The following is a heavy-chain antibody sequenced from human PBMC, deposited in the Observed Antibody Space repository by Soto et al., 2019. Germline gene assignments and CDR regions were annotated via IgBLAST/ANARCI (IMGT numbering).Heavy chain of an antibody. CDR2: INPSGGST. J-gene: IGHJ6*02. CDR3: ERDYTVTTPQGGDYYYGMDV. Sequence: ASVKVSCKASGYTFTSYYMHWVRQAPGQGLEWMGIINPSGGSTSYAQKFQGRVTMTRDTSTSTVYMELSSLRSEDTAVYYCERDYTVTTPQGGDYYYGMDVWGQGTTVTVSS. CDR1: GYTFTSYY. D-gene: IGHD4-17*01. V-gene: IGHV1-46*01.